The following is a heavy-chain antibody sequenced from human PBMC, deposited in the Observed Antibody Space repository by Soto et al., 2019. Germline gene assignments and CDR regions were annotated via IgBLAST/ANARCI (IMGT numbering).Heavy chain of an antibody. Sequence: QVQLVQSGAEVKKPGSSVKVSCKASGGTFSSYAISWVRQAPGQGLEWMGGIIPIFGTANYAQKFQGRVTITADESTSTAYMELSSLRSEDTAVYYCASSVPGSSPRYDAFDIWGQGTMVTVSS. J-gene: IGHJ3*02. CDR1: GGTFSSYA. V-gene: IGHV1-69*01. CDR3: ASSVPGSSPRYDAFDI. CDR2: IIPIFGTA. D-gene: IGHD1-26*01.